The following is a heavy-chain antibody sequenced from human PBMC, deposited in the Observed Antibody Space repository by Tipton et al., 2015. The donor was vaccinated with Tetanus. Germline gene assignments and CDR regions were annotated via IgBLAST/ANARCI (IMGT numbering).Heavy chain of an antibody. CDR2: VDPRDSAA. D-gene: IGHD1-26*01. V-gene: IGHV5-51*01. CDR3: ARRRSAILSGGYHWYFDI. Sequence: QLVQPGAEVKKPGESLKISCQGSGYNFSHYSIGWVRQMPGKGLEWMGIVDPRDSAAIYGPSFQGQVTISADKSISTAFLHWTSLRASDTAMYFCARRRSAILSGGYHWYFDIWGRGTVVIVTS. J-gene: IGHJ2*01. CDR1: GYNFSHYS.